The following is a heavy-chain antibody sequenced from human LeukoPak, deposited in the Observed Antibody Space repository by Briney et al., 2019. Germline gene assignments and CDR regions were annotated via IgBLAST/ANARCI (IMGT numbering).Heavy chain of an antibody. Sequence: GGSLRLSCAASGFTVSDNYMTWVRQAPGKGLEWVSVFHSGGSTYYADSVKGRFTISRDNSKNTMYLQMNSLRAEDTAVYYCARGRTWRQLLDWGQGALVTVSS. J-gene: IGHJ4*02. V-gene: IGHV3-53*01. CDR2: FHSGGST. CDR1: GFTVSDNY. CDR3: ARGRTWRQLLD. D-gene: IGHD5-24*01.